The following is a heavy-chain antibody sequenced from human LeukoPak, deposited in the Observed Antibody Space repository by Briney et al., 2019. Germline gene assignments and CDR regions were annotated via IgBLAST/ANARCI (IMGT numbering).Heavy chain of an antibody. CDR3: ARSIPRYDGSAYYPDY. CDR2: IWYDGSND. V-gene: IGHV3-33*01. CDR1: GFTFSGYG. D-gene: IGHD3-22*01. Sequence: GGSLRLSCAASGFTFSGYGMHWVRQAPGKGLEWVAVIWYDGSNDDNADSVKGRFTISRDNSKNTLYLQMNSLRAEDTAVYYCARSIPRYDGSAYYPDYWGQGTLVTVSS. J-gene: IGHJ4*02.